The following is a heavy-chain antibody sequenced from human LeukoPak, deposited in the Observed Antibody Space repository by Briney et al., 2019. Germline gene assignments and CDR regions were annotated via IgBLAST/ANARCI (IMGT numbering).Heavy chain of an antibody. Sequence: GGSLRLSRAASGFTFSSYGMHWVRQAPGKGLEWVAVISYDGSNKYYADSVKGRFTISRDNSKNTLYLQMNSLRAEDTAVYYCATTDFDYWGQGTLVTVSS. CDR2: ISYDGSNK. CDR1: GFTFSSYG. D-gene: IGHD4-11*01. V-gene: IGHV3-30*03. CDR3: ATTDFDY. J-gene: IGHJ4*02.